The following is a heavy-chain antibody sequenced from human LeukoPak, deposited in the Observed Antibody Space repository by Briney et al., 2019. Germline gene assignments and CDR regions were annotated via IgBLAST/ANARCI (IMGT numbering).Heavy chain of an antibody. CDR2: INPNTGGT. Sequence: ASVKVCCSASGYTFTAYHFHWVRQAPGQGLEWMGWINPNTGGTNYAQKFQGRVTMTRDTSISTAYIELNRLRSDDTAMYYCARGYCTGGSCSWAYCDPGGQGPVVTVSS. CDR3: ARGYCTGGSCSWAYCDP. V-gene: IGHV1-2*02. CDR1: GYTFTAYH. J-gene: IGHJ5*02. D-gene: IGHD2-15*01.